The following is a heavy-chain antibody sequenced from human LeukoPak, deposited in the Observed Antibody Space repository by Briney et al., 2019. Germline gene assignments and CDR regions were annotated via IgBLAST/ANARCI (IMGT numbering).Heavy chain of an antibody. CDR3: ARTTYYSDSSALDY. D-gene: IGHD3-22*01. Sequence: SETLPLTCTVSGGSISSYYWSWIRKPPGKGLEWIGYIYYTGSTNYNPALKSRVTISVDTSKNQFSLKVSSVTAADTAVYYCARTTYYSDSSALDYWGQGTLVTVSS. CDR2: IYYTGST. V-gene: IGHV4-59*12. J-gene: IGHJ4*02. CDR1: GGSISSYY.